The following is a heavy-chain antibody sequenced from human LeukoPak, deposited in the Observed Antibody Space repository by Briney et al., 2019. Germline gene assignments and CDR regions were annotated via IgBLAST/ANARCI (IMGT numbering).Heavy chain of an antibody. CDR3: ARVGYSGSYYLNY. Sequence: GSLRLSCAASGFTFSSYWMHWVRQAPGKGLVWVSRINSDGSSTSYADSVKGRFTISRDNAKNTLYLQMNSLRAEDTAVYYCARVGYSGSYYLNYWGQGTLVTVSS. J-gene: IGHJ4*02. CDR1: GFTFSSYW. D-gene: IGHD1-26*01. V-gene: IGHV3-74*01. CDR2: INSDGSST.